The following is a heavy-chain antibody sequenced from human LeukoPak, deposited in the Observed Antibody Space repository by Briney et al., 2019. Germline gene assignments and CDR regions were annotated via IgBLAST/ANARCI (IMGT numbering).Heavy chain of an antibody. D-gene: IGHD2-15*01. CDR1: DSSISSAYY. J-gene: IGHJ4*02. CDR2: IYPSGST. CDR3: ARNFPGVGCSGGSCYDY. V-gene: IGHV4-38-2*02. Sequence: NPSETLSLTCTVSDSSISSAYYWGWIRQPPGKGLEWIGSIYPSGSTYYNPSLKSRVTISIDTSKNQFSLKLSSVTAADTAVYFCARNFPGVGCSGGSCYDYWGQGTLVTVSS.